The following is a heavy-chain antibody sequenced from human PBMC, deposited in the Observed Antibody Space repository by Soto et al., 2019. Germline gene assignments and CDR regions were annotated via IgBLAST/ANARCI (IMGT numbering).Heavy chain of an antibody. CDR2: INSDGSTT. CDR1: GFTFRRSW. Sequence: GGSLRLSYAGSGFTFRRSWMHWVRQAQGKGLVWVSRINSDGSTTTYADSVKGRFTISRDNAKNTLYLQMNSLRAEDTAVYYCARNQGSASFDYWGQGTLVTVSS. J-gene: IGHJ4*02. CDR3: ARNQGSASFDY. V-gene: IGHV3-74*01.